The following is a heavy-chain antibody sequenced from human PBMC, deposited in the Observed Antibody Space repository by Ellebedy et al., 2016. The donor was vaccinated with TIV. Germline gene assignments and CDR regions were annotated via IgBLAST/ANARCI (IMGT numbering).Heavy chain of an antibody. CDR1: GFTFSTYA. J-gene: IGHJ1*01. CDR3: SRNRPTRWSTPAD. CDR2: ISYEGRNE. D-gene: IGHD6-13*01. V-gene: IGHV3-30*04. Sequence: GGSLRLSCAASGFTFSTYAMHWVRQAPGKGLEWVAIISYEGRNESYADSVQGRFTISRDNSKHTLFLKMYNLVPEDTARYYCSRNRPTRWSTPADWGQGTLVTVSS.